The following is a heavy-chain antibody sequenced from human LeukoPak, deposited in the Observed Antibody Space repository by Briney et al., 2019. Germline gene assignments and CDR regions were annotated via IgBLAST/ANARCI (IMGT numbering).Heavy chain of an antibody. Sequence: GGCLRLSCPGYGFTFGDYAMSSVRQAPGKGLGWIGFIRSKTYGGTTEYAASVKGRFTISRDDSKSIAYLQMNSLKTEDRAVYYCTRGRIQLWLYDGMDVWGQGTTVTVSS. V-gene: IGHV3-49*04. CDR2: IRSKTYGGTT. J-gene: IGHJ6*02. CDR1: GFTFGDYA. CDR3: TRGRIQLWLYDGMDV. D-gene: IGHD5-18*01.